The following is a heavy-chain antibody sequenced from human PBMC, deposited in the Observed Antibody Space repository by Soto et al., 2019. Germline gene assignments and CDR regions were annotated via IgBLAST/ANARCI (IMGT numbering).Heavy chain of an antibody. CDR2: TYYRSKWYN. Sequence: QSQTLSLTCAISGDSVSSNSAAWNWIRQSPSRGLEWLGRTYYRSKWYNDYAVSVKSRITINPDTSKNQFSLQLNSVTPEDTAVYYCARAITRSVRQSIAAAAHYYYYGMDVWGQGTTVTVSS. CDR1: GDSVSSNSAA. CDR3: ARAITRSVRQSIAAAAHYYYYGMDV. D-gene: IGHD6-13*01. V-gene: IGHV6-1*01. J-gene: IGHJ6*02.